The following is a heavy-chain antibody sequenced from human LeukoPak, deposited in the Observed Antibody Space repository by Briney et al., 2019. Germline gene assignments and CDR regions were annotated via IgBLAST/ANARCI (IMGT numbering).Heavy chain of an antibody. D-gene: IGHD2-2*01. CDR1: GYTFTSYA. V-gene: IGHV7-4-1*02. CDR2: ININTGNP. CDR3: ARDSDIVVVPAAPTYWFDP. Sequence: ASVKVSCKASGYTFTSYAMNWVRQAPGQGLEWMGWININTGNPTYAQGFTGRFVFSLDTSVSTAYLQISSLKAEDTAVYYCARDSDIVVVPAAPTYWFDPWGQGTLVTVSS. J-gene: IGHJ5*02.